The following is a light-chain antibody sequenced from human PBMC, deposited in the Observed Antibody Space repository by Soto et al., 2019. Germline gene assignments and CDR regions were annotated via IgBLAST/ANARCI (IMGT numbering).Light chain of an antibody. V-gene: IGKV1-33*01. CDR1: QDISNY. Sequence: IQMTQSPSCLSASLGDRVTITCQASQDISNYLNWYQQKPGKAPKLLIYDASNLETGVPSRFSGSGSGTDFTFTISSLQPEDIATYYCQQCDNLPLTFGGGTKVDI. CDR2: DAS. J-gene: IGKJ4*01. CDR3: QQCDNLPLT.